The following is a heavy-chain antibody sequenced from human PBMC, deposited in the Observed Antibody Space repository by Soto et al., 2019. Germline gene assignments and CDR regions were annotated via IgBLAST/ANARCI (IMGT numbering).Heavy chain of an antibody. CDR1: GFTFSSYG. CDR3: AKDLGAMVIYYYYGMDV. CDR2: ISYDGSNK. V-gene: IGHV3-30*18. J-gene: IGHJ6*02. D-gene: IGHD5-18*01. Sequence: GGSLRLSCAASGFTFSSYGMHWVRQAPGKGLEWVAVISYDGSNKYYADSVKGRFTISRDNSKNTLYLQMNSLRAEDTAVYYCAKDLGAMVIYYYYGMDVWGQGTTVTVSS.